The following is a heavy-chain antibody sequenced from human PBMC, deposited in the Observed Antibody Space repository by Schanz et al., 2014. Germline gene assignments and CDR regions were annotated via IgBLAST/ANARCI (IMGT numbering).Heavy chain of an antibody. J-gene: IGHJ3*01. CDR2: IASGGSHT. V-gene: IGHV3-23*04. D-gene: IGHD5-12*01. CDR3: ARDEGKDGYNLAFDV. Sequence: EVQLVESGGNLVQPGGSLRLSCAVSGCTFSNYGMGWVRQAPGKGLEWVSTIASGGSHTFYADSVTGRFSISRDNSKNTLYLQMNSLRVEDTAIYYCARDEGKDGYNLAFDVWGQGTLVTVSS. CDR1: GCTFSNYG.